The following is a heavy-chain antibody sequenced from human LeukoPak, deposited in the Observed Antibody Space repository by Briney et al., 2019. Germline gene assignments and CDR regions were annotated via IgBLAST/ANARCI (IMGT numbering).Heavy chain of an antibody. D-gene: IGHD3-22*01. CDR1: GFTFSSYA. J-gene: IGHJ4*02. V-gene: IGHV3-21*01. CDR2: ISSSSSYI. Sequence: PGGSLRLSCAASGFTFSSYAMSWVRQAPGKGLEWVSSISSSSSYIYYADSVKGRFTISRDNAKNSLYLQMNSLRAEDTAVYYCARVIVVYYDSSGYSDYWGQGTLVTVSS. CDR3: ARVIVVYYDSSGYSDY.